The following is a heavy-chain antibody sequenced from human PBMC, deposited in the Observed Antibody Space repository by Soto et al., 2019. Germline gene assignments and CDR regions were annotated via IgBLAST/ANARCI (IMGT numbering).Heavy chain of an antibody. Sequence: QVQLQQWGAGLLKPSETLSLTCAVYGGSFSGYYWSWIRQPPGKGLEWIGEINHSGSTNYNPSLKSRVTISVDTSTNQFSLTLSSVTAADTAVYYCARAFYGDYAYFDYWGQGTLVTVSS. CDR2: INHSGST. D-gene: IGHD4-17*01. J-gene: IGHJ4*02. V-gene: IGHV4-34*01. CDR1: GGSFSGYY. CDR3: ARAFYGDYAYFDY.